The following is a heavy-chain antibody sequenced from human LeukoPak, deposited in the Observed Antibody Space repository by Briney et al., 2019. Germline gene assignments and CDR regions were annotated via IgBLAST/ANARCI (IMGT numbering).Heavy chain of an antibody. CDR3: ARGYCSSTSCFHDAFDI. J-gene: IGHJ3*02. CDR1: GGSISSYY. V-gene: IGHV4-4*07. D-gene: IGHD2-2*01. Sequence: SETLSLTCTVSGGSISSYYWSWIRQPAGKGLEWIGRIYTSGSTNYNPPLKSRVTMSVDTSKNQFSLKLSSVTAADTAVYYCARGYCSSTSCFHDAFDIWGQGTMVTVSS. CDR2: IYTSGST.